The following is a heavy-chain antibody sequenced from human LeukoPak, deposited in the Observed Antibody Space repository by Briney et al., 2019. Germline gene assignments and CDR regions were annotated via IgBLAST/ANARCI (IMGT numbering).Heavy chain of an antibody. D-gene: IGHD5-18*01. J-gene: IGHJ4*02. CDR3: ARVVDAAMSGGTFDN. CDR1: GYIFTAHY. CDR2: INPNSGGT. V-gene: IGHV1-2*02. Sequence: ASVKVSCKASGYIFTAHYMHWVRQAPGQGLEWMGWINPNSGGTNYGQTFEGRLHMTRDTSISTAYMELSRLRSDDTAVYYCARVVDAAMSGGTFDNWGQGTLVTVSS.